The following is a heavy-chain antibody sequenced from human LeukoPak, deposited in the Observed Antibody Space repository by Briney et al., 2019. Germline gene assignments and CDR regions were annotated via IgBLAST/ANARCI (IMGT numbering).Heavy chain of an antibody. Sequence: SETLSLTCTVSGGSISSSSFFWDWIRQPPGKGLEWIGTISYSGSTYYNPSLKSRITISVDKSKNQFSLKLSSVTAADTAVYYCARHSRSGYSDYESAFDIWGQGTMVIVSS. CDR1: GGSISSSSFF. CDR3: ARHSRSGYSDYESAFDI. V-gene: IGHV4-39*01. CDR2: ISYSGST. J-gene: IGHJ3*02. D-gene: IGHD5-12*01.